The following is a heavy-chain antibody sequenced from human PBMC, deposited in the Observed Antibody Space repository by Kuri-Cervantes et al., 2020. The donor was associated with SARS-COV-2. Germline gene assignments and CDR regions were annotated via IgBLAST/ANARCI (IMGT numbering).Heavy chain of an antibody. CDR3: ARGINGYFFFYYLDV. V-gene: IGHV4-34*01. Sequence: SQTLSLTCALHYGTLTGYQWSWIRQPPGKGLEWIGGINHRGDTYYNPSLEGRVTISRDTSENKFSLRLSSVTAADTAVYYCARGINGYFFFYYLDVWGKGTTVT. CDR1: YGTLTGYQ. J-gene: IGHJ6*03. CDR2: INHRGDT. D-gene: IGHD3-22*01.